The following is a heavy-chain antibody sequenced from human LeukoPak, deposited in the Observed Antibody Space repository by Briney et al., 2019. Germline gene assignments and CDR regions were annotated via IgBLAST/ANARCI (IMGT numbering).Heavy chain of an antibody. CDR3: ARDWGSEGYYFDY. CDR2: ISYDGSNK. D-gene: IGHD3-16*01. V-gene: IGHV3-30*04. Sequence: PGRPLRLSCAASGFTFSSYAMHWVRQAPGKGLEWVAVISYDGSNKYYADSVKGRFTISRDNSKNTLYLQMNSLRAEDTAVYYCARDWGSEGYYFDYWGQGTLVTVSS. CDR1: GFTFSSYA. J-gene: IGHJ4*02.